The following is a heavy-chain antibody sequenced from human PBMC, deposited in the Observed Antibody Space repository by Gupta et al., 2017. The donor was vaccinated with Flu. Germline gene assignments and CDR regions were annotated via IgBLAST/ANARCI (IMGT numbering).Heavy chain of an antibody. CDR3: ARALVVVAATPRHNWFDP. CDR1: GGSFSGYY. Sequence: QVQLQQWGAGLLKPSETLSLTCAVYGGSFSGYYWSWIRQPPGKGLEWIGEINHSGSTNYNPSLKSRVTISVDTSKNQFSLKLSSVTAADTAVYYCARALVVVAATPRHNWFDPWGQGTLVTVSS. V-gene: IGHV4-34*01. CDR2: INHSGST. J-gene: IGHJ5*02. D-gene: IGHD2-15*01.